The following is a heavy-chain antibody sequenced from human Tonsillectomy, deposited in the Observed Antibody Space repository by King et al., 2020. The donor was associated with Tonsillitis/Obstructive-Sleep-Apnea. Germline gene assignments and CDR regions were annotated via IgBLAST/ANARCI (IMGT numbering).Heavy chain of an antibody. Sequence: VQLVESGGGLVQPGRSLRLSCTASGFTFGDYAMSWVRQAPGKGLEWVGFIRSKAYGGTTEYAASVKGRFTISRDDSKSIAYLQMNSLKTEDTAVYYCTRVVGARRGWFDPWGQGTLVTVSS. CDR3: TRVVGARRGWFDP. CDR2: IRSKAYGGTT. V-gene: IGHV3-49*04. CDR1: GFTFGDYA. J-gene: IGHJ5*02. D-gene: IGHD1-26*01.